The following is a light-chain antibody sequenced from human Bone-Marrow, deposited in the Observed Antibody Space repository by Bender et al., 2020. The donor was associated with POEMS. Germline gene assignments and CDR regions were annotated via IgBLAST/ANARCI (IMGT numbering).Light chain of an antibody. J-gene: IGLJ3*02. CDR3: ATWDDRLNAWL. Sequence: QSVLTQPPSASGTPGQRVTISCSAGSIVRNPLNWYQQLPGTAPRLVIYAYDRRPSGVPNRFSASKSGSSASLAISGLQSEDAADYYCATWDDRLNAWLFGGGTKLTVL. V-gene: IGLV1-44*01. CDR1: SIVRNP. CDR2: AYD.